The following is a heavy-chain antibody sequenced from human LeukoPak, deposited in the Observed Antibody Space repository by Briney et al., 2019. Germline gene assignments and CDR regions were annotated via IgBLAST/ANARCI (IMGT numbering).Heavy chain of an antibody. CDR1: GFTLSSYS. CDR2: ISSRSSYI. Sequence: SGGSLRLSCAASGFTLSSYSMNWVRQAPGKGLEWVSYISSRSSYIYYADSVKGRFTISRDNAKNSLYLQMNSLRAEDTAVYYCAGGSGWLIDSWGQGTLVTVSS. V-gene: IGHV3-21*01. J-gene: IGHJ4*02. CDR3: AGGSGWLIDS. D-gene: IGHD6-19*01.